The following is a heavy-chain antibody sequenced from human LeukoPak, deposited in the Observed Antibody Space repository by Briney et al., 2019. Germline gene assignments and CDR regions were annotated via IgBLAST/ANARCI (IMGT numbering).Heavy chain of an antibody. CDR1: GGTFSSYT. CDR3: ARGNPLYIVGYDRHFDY. CDR2: IIPILGIA. J-gene: IGHJ4*02. V-gene: IGHV1-69*02. D-gene: IGHD1-26*01. Sequence: SVKVSCKASGGTFSSYTISWVRQAPGQGLEWMGRIIPILGIANYAQKFQGIVTITADKSTSTAYMELSSLRSEDTAVYYCARGNPLYIVGYDRHFDYWGQGTVVTVSS.